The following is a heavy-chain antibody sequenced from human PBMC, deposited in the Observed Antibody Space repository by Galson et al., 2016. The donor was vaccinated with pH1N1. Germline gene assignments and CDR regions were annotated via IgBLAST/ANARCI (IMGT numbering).Heavy chain of an antibody. CDR3: ARDGDARGDYRPWGDY. CDR1: EVTLQTYP. D-gene: IGHD4-17*01. J-gene: IGHJ4*02. V-gene: IGHV3-7*03. Sequence: SLRLSCAAFEVTLQTYPMSWVRQVPGKGLEWVASINQDGTEKNYVDSVKGRFIISRDNAKNSVYLQMSRLTAEDTATYFCARDGDARGDYRPWGDYWGQGSLVTVSS. CDR2: INQDGTEK.